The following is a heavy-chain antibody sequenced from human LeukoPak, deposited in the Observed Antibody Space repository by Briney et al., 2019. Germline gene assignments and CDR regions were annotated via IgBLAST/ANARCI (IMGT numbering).Heavy chain of an antibody. CDR3: ARAPTSHYYYYYYMDV. CDR2: ISSSSSYI. J-gene: IGHJ6*03. CDR1: GFTFTGFV. D-gene: IGHD3-16*01. Sequence: GGSLRLSCATSGFTFTGFVMNWVRQAPGQGLEWVSSISSSSSYIYYADSVKGRFTISRDNAKNSLYLQMNSLRAEDTAVYYCARAPTSHYYYYYYMDVWGKGTTVTVSS. V-gene: IGHV3-21*01.